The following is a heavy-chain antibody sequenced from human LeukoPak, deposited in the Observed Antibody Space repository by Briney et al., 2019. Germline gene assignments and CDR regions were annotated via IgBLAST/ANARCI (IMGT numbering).Heavy chain of an antibody. D-gene: IGHD3-9*01. V-gene: IGHV4-30-4*01. CDR2: ISYRGDT. CDR3: ARSRRLTYDVLTDWRYYFDY. CDR1: GGSVSNTDYF. Sequence: SQTLSLTCTVSGGSVSNTDYFWSWLRQPPGKGLEWIAYISYRGDTNFNPSLRSRVTMSVDRSNTQFSVSLTSVTAADTAVYYCARSRRLTYDVLTDWRYYFDYWGQGALVTVSS. J-gene: IGHJ4*02.